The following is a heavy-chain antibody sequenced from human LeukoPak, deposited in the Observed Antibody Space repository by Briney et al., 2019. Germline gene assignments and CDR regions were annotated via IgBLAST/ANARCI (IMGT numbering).Heavy chain of an antibody. CDR1: GGSISSGGYS. V-gene: IGHV4-30-2*01. D-gene: IGHD6-6*01. CDR2: IYHSGST. CDR3: ASRIIEYGSSYGIDY. J-gene: IGHJ4*02. Sequence: SQTLSHTCAVSGGSISSGGYSWSWIRQPPGKGLEWIGYIYHSGSTYYNPSLKSRVTISVDRSKNQFSLKLSSVTAADTAVYYCASRIIEYGSSYGIDYWGQGTLVTVSS.